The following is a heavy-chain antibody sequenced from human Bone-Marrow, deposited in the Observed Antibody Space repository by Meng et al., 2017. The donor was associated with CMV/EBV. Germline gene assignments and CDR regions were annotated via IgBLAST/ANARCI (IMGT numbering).Heavy chain of an antibody. CDR2: VYYGGNT. CDR3: AKAGLHDFWSGSFFED. Sequence: AMCTGRYYWGWLRPSPEEGLEWVGSVYYGGNTNYNPSLRSRVTLSIDTSKHQFSVKLNSVSAADTAVYYCAKAGLHDFWSGSFFEDWGQGTLVTVSS. V-gene: IGHV4-39*07. D-gene: IGHD3-3*01. J-gene: IGHJ4*02. CDR1: AMCTGRYY.